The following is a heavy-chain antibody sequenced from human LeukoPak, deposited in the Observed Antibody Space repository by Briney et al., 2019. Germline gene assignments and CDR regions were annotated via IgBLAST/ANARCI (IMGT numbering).Heavy chain of an antibody. CDR3: AKDRLGAAAIFDY. Sequence: GGSLRLAWAVSGLTFSDYYMSWVRQAPGKVLGWVSYISSMVSTLYYADSVKGRSSISRDNSKNTPYRQMSSRRAGDTRVNDCAKDRLGAAAIFDYWGQGTLVTVSS. V-gene: IGHV3-11*01. D-gene: IGHD2-2*01. CDR1: GLTFSDYY. J-gene: IGHJ4*02. CDR2: ISSMVSTL.